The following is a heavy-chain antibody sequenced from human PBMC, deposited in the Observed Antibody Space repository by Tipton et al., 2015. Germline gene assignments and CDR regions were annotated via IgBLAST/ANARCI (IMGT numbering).Heavy chain of an antibody. D-gene: IGHD3-10*01. CDR2: IQYSGGT. Sequence: TLSLTCTVSSDSINKYYWSWIRQPPGKELQWIGYIQYSGGTNYNPSLESRVSMSVDTSKTQFSLEMRSVTATDTAVYYCAKSGFGELLYGMDVWGQGTTVTVSS. J-gene: IGHJ6*02. CDR1: SDSINKYY. V-gene: IGHV4-59*01. CDR3: AKSGFGELLYGMDV.